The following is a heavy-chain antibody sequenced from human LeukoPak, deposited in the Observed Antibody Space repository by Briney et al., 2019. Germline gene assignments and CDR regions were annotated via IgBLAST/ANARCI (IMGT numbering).Heavy chain of an antibody. CDR2: ISWDGGST. V-gene: IGHV3-43*01. D-gene: IGHD6-6*01. Sequence: GGSLRLSCAASGFTFDDYTMHWVRQAPGKGLEWVSLISWDGGSTYYADSVRGRFTISRDNSKNSLYLQMNSLRTEDTALYYCAKEFGAARKPGAAGFDYWGQGTLVTVSS. J-gene: IGHJ4*02. CDR1: GFTFDDYT. CDR3: AKEFGAARKPGAAGFDY.